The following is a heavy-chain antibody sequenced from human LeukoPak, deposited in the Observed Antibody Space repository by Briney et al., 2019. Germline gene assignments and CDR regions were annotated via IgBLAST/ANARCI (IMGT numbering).Heavy chain of an antibody. V-gene: IGHV5-51*01. CDR1: GYNFTTNW. CDR3: ARHESVFSMDV. J-gene: IGHJ6*02. Sequence: GEPLKISCQGSGYNFTTNWIAWVRQMPGKGLEWMGSIYPGYSKTIYSRSCQGQVFISADRSLRTAYLQWRSLKASDTAMYYCARHESVFSMDVWGQGTTVTVSS. CDR2: IYPGYSKT.